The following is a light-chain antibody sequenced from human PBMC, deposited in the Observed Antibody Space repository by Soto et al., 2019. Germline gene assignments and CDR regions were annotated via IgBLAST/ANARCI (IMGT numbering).Light chain of an antibody. J-gene: IGKJ1*01. CDR1: QFVSSNS. CDR3: QQYAGSPRT. CDR2: DAS. Sequence: MVLTQAPGTLSLSPGERATLSCRASQFVSSNSLAWYQQKRGKAPRLLIHDASSRATGIPDRFSGSGSGTGFTLTISRLEPEDFAVYYCQQYAGSPRTFGQGTKVDTK. V-gene: IGKV3-20*01.